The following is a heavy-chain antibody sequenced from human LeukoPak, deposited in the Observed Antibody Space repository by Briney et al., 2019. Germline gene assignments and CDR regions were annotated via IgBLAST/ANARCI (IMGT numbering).Heavy chain of an antibody. J-gene: IGHJ4*02. CDR1: GFTFRNYA. Sequence: GGSLKLSCEASGFTFRNYAMTWVRQTPGKGLEWVAGISPGGHDTNYADSVKGRFIISRDNSRGTVYLQMDSLRVDDTAFYFCARDFRLGGTTGWINWGQGTLVIVSS. CDR2: ISPGGHDT. CDR3: ARDFRLGGTTGWIN. V-gene: IGHV3-23*01. D-gene: IGHD1/OR15-1a*01.